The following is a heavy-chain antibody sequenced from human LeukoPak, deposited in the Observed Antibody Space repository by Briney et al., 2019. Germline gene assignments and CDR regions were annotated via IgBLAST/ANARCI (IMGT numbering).Heavy chain of an antibody. J-gene: IGHJ3*02. V-gene: IGHV4-34*01. Sequence: SSDTLSLTCAVYGGSFSGYYWSWIRQPPGKGLEWIGEINHSGTTTYNPSLKSRVTISVDMSKNQFSLKLNSVTAADTAVYYCGRLRDDIFDIWGQGTMVTVSS. D-gene: IGHD3-22*01. CDR2: INHSGTT. CDR1: GGSFSGYY. CDR3: GRLRDDIFDI.